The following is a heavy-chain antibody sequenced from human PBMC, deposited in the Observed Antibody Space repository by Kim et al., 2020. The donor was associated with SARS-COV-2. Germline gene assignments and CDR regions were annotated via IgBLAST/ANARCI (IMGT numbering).Heavy chain of an antibody. Sequence: ADSMKGRFTNTRDKSKNTLYLQMNSLRAEDTAVYYCAKGGQQLVRGLLDYWGQGTLVTVSS. CDR3: AKGGQQLVRGLLDY. V-gene: IGHV3-23*01. D-gene: IGHD6-13*01. J-gene: IGHJ4*02.